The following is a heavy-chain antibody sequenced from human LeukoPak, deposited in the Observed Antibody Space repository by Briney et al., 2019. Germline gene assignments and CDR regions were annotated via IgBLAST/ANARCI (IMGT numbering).Heavy chain of an antibody. CDR1: GFTFSSYS. V-gene: IGHV3-30*04. Sequence: GGSLRLSCAASGFTFSSYSMLWVRQAPGKGLEWGADISYDGSNKYYADSAKGRFTISRDNSKNTLYLQMNSLRAEDTALYYCARDRAAAGFDAFDIWGQGTMVTVSS. CDR3: ARDRAAAGFDAFDI. J-gene: IGHJ3*02. CDR2: ISYDGSNK. D-gene: IGHD6-13*01.